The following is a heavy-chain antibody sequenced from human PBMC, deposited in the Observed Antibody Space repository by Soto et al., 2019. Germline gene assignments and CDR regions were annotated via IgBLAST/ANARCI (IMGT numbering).Heavy chain of an antibody. CDR1: GGSISSGGYY. J-gene: IGHJ3*02. V-gene: IGHV4-31*03. CDR3: ARDSGYDYGPYDAFDI. D-gene: IGHD5-12*01. Sequence: QVQLQESGPGLVKPSQTLSLTCTVSGGSISSGGYYWSWIRQHPGKGLEWIGYIYYSGSTYYNPSLKSRVTLSVDTSKNQFSLKLSSVTAADTAVYYCARDSGYDYGPYDAFDIWGQGTMVTVSS. CDR2: IYYSGST.